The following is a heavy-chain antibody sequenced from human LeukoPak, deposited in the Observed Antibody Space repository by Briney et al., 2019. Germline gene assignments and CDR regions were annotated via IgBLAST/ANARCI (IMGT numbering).Heavy chain of an antibody. CDR3: ARGYYYDSSGYSLNPYTSYAFDI. Sequence: SQTLSLTCAVSGGSISSGGYSWRWIRQPPGKGLEWIGYIYHSGSTYYNPSLKSRVTISVDRSKNQFSLKLSSVTAADTAVYYCARGYYYDSSGYSLNPYTSYAFDIWGQGTMVTVSS. D-gene: IGHD3-22*01. CDR2: IYHSGST. CDR1: GGSISSGGYS. J-gene: IGHJ3*02. V-gene: IGHV4-30-2*01.